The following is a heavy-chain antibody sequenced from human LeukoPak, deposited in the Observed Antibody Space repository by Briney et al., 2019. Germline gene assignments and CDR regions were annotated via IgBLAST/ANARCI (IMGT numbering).Heavy chain of an antibody. J-gene: IGHJ4*02. V-gene: IGHV4-30-2*01. Sequence: PSKTLSLTCAVSGGSISSGGYSWSWIRQPPGKGLEWIGYIYHSGSTYYNPSLKSRVTISVDRSKNQFSPKLSSVTAADTAVYYCARGVELLLRTSNPYYFDYWGQGTLVTVSS. D-gene: IGHD3-10*01. CDR2: IYHSGST. CDR1: GGSISSGGYS. CDR3: ARGVELLLRTSNPYYFDY.